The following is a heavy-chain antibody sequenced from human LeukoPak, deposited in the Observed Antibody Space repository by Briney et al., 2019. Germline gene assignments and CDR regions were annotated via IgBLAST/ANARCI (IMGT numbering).Heavy chain of an antibody. D-gene: IGHD3-3*01. CDR1: GYTFTSYG. J-gene: IGHJ4*02. Sequence: EASVKVSCKASGYTFTSYGISWVRQAPGQGLEWMGWISAYNGNTNYAQKLQGRVTMTTDTSTSTAYMELRSLRSDDTAVYYCARDPSRITIFGVVIPRGYFDYWGQGTLVTVSS. CDR3: ARDPSRITIFGVVIPRGYFDY. CDR2: ISAYNGNT. V-gene: IGHV1-18*01.